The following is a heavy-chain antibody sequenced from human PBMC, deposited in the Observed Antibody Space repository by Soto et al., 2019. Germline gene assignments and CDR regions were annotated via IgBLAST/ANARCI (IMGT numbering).Heavy chain of an antibody. CDR2: TYYRSKWYN. CDR1: GDSVSSNSAA. V-gene: IGHV6-1*01. D-gene: IGHD6-13*01. CDR3: VREGGIAAAGGFYYYYGMDV. J-gene: IGHJ6*02. Sequence: SQTLSLTCAISGDSVSSNSAAWNWIRQSPSRGLEWLGRTYYRSKWYNDYAVSVKSRITINPDTSKNQFSLQLNSVTPEDTAVYYCVREGGIAAAGGFYYYYGMDVWGQGTTVTVSS.